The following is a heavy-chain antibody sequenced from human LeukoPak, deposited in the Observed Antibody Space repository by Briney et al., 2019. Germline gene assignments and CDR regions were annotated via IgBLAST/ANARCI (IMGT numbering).Heavy chain of an antibody. D-gene: IGHD3-3*01. V-gene: IGHV1-46*01. Sequence: GASVRVSCKASGYTFTSYYMHWVRQAPGQGLEWMGIINPSGGSTSYAQKFQGRVTMTRDTSTSTVYMELSSLRSEDSAVYYCARGMYYDFWSGYPNWFDPWGQGTLVTVSS. CDR2: INPSGGST. CDR3: ARGMYYDFWSGYPNWFDP. J-gene: IGHJ5*02. CDR1: GYTFTSYY.